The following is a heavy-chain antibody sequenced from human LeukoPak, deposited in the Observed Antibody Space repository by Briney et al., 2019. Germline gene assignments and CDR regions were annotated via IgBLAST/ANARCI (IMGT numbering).Heavy chain of an antibody. CDR1: GGSISSGGYY. CDR3: ARLIAAAGTLYYHYYGMDV. J-gene: IGHJ6*02. CDR2: IYHSGST. Sequence: SETLSLTCTVSGGSISSGGYYWSWIRQPPGKGLEWIGYIYHSGSTYYNPSLKSRVTISVDRSKNQFSLKLSSVTAADTAVYYCARLIAAAGTLYYHYYGMDVWGQGTTVTVSS. D-gene: IGHD6-13*01. V-gene: IGHV4-30-2*01.